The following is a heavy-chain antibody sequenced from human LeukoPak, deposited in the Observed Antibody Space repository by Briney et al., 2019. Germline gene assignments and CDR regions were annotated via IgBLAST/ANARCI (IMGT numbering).Heavy chain of an antibody. CDR1: GFTFSTCA. Sequence: TGGSLRLSCAASGFTFSTCAMHWVRQAPGKGLEWVAVIWSDSTNKYYADSVRGRFTISRDNSKNTLYLQMSSLRAEDTAMYYCARDRLTTVTTFHFDYWGQGTLVTVSS. CDR2: IWSDSTNK. CDR3: ARDRLTTVTTFHFDY. V-gene: IGHV3-33*01. D-gene: IGHD4-17*01. J-gene: IGHJ4*02.